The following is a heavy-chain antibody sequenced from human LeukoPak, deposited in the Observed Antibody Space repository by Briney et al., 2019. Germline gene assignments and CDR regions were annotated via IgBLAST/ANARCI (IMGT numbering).Heavy chain of an antibody. CDR2: ISGSGGST. V-gene: IGHV3-23*01. Sequence: PGGSLRLSCAASGFTFSSYAMSWVRQAPGKGLEWVSAISGSGGSTYFADSVKGRFTISRDNSKNTLYLQMNSLRAEDTAVYYCAKSSAGIAVAGDFDYWGQGTLVTVSS. D-gene: IGHD6-19*01. CDR1: GFTFSSYA. J-gene: IGHJ4*02. CDR3: AKSSAGIAVAGDFDY.